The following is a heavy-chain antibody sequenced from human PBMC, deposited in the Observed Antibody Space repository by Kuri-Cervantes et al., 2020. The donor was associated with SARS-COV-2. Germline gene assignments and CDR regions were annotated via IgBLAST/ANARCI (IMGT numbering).Heavy chain of an antibody. CDR1: GFTFSSYA. Sequence: ETLSLTCAASGFTFSSYAMSWVRQAPGKGLEWVSTISGSGGTTFYADSVKGRFTISRDNSKNTLYLQMNSLRAEDTAVYYCAKDQNLDVVVVPAAWGQGSLVTVSS. CDR3: AKDQNLDVVVVPAA. CDR2: ISGSGGTT. D-gene: IGHD2-15*01. V-gene: IGHV3-23*01. J-gene: IGHJ5*02.